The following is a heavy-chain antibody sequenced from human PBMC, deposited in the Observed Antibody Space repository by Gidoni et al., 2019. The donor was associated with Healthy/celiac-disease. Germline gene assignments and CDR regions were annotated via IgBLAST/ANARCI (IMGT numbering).Heavy chain of an antibody. CDR1: GYTFTSYA. Sequence: QVQLVQSGAEVKKPGASVKVSCKASGYTFTSYAMHWVRQAPGQRLEWMGWINAGNGNTKYSQKFQGRVTITRDTSASTAYMELSSLRSEDTAVYYCARDHYYDSLDYWGQGTLVTVSS. J-gene: IGHJ4*02. CDR3: ARDHYYDSLDY. CDR2: INAGNGNT. V-gene: IGHV1-3*01. D-gene: IGHD3-22*01.